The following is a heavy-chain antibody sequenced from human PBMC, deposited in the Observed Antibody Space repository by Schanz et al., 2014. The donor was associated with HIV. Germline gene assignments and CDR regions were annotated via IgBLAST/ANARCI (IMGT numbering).Heavy chain of an antibody. CDR3: RVFMFTYDV. J-gene: IGHJ3*01. V-gene: IGHV3-7*01. CDR2: VKQDGSEK. CDR1: GFTLSGFW. Sequence: EVQLVESGGGLVQPGGSLRLSCAASGFTLSGFWMSWVRQAPGKGLEWVANVKQDGSEKYYVDSVKGRFTISRDNAKNSLFLQMNSLRAEDTATYYCRVFMFTYDVWGQGTMVTVSS. D-gene: IGHD3-16*01.